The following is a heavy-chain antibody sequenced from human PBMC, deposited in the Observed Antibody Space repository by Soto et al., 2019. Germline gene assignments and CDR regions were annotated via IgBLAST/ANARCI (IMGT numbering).Heavy chain of an antibody. CDR3: AREGRMGTFDY. CDR2: FYYSGST. D-gene: IGHD1-1*01. Sequence: PSETLSLTCTVSGGSISSYYWSWIRQPPGKGLEWIGYFYYSGSTNYNPSLKSRVTISEDTSKNQFSLKLNSVTAADTAVYYCAREGRMGTFDYWGQGALVTVSS. J-gene: IGHJ4*02. CDR1: GGSISSYY. V-gene: IGHV4-59*01.